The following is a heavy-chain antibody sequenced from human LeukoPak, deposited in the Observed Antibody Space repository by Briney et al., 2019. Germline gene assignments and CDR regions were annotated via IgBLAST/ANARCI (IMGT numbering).Heavy chain of an antibody. CDR1: GYTFTGYY. Sequence: ASVKVSCKASGYTFTGYYMHWVRQAPGQGLEWMGWINPNSGGTSYAQKFQGRVTMTRDTSISTAYMELSRLRSDDTAVYYCAREGTTVRDAFDIWGQGTMVTVSS. D-gene: IGHD4-17*01. CDR3: AREGTTVRDAFDI. J-gene: IGHJ3*02. CDR2: INPNSGGT. V-gene: IGHV1-2*02.